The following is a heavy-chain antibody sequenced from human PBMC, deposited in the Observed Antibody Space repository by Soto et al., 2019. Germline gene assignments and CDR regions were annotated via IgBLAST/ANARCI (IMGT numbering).Heavy chain of an antibody. J-gene: IGHJ5*02. CDR3: AKELFERELRWFDP. CDR2: ISYDGSNK. CDR1: GFTFSSYG. V-gene: IGHV3-30*18. D-gene: IGHD1-7*01. Sequence: GGSLRLSCAASGFTFSSYGMHWVRQAPGKGLEWVAVISYDGSNKYYADSVKGRFTISRDNSKNTLYLQMNSLRAEDTAVYYCAKELFERELRWFDPWGQGTRVTVSS.